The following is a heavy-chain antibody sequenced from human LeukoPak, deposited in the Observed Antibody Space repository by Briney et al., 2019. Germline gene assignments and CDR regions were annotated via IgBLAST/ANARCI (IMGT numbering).Heavy chain of an antibody. Sequence: GGSLRLSCAASGFTFSNSLMHWVRQVPGKGLVWVARIDTGGSTTHYAASVKGRFTISRDNAKNTLYLQMNTLRAEDTAVYYCVRDRDGYNYWGQGTLVTVSS. CDR2: IDTGGSTT. J-gene: IGHJ4*02. CDR1: GFTFSNSL. CDR3: VRDRDGYNY. V-gene: IGHV3-74*01. D-gene: IGHD5-24*01.